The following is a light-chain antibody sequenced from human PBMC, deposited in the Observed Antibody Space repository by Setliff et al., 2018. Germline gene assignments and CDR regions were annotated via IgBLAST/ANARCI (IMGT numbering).Light chain of an antibody. J-gene: IGLJ1*01. CDR2: DVI. CDR1: GSDVGGYDY. Sequence: HSVLTQPASVSGSPGQTIILSCTGTGSDVGGYDYISWYQLHPGKVPKLMIYDVINRPSGVSDRFSGSKSGNTASLTISGFQAEDEATYYCISYLYSQTLYVFGTGTKVTVL. CDR3: ISYLYSQTLYV. V-gene: IGLV2-14*03.